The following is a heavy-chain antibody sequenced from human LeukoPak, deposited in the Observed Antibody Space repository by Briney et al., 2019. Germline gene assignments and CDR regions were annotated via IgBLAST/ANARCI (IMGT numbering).Heavy chain of an antibody. Sequence: SETLSLTCTVSGGSISSGGYYWSWIRQPPGKGLEWIGYIYHSGSTYYNPSLKSRVTISVDRSKNQFSLKLSSVTAADTAVYYCARSGGFRDAFDIWGQGTMVTVSS. V-gene: IGHV4-30-2*01. CDR1: GGSISSGGYY. CDR2: IYHSGST. CDR3: ARSGGFRDAFDI. D-gene: IGHD2-21*01. J-gene: IGHJ3*02.